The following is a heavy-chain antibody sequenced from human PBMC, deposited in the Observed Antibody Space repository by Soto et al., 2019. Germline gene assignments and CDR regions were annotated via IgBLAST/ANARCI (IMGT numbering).Heavy chain of an antibody. CDR3: ARDRRSGSPSHGMDV. V-gene: IGHV3-53*01. CDR2: IYSGGST. D-gene: IGHD1-26*01. CDR1: GFTVSSNY. Sequence: EVQLGESGGGLIQPGGSLRLCCGASGFTVSSNYMSWVRQAPGQGLEWVSVIYSGGSTYYADSVKGRFPISRDNSKNTVYHQMNSLRAEDTAVYYCARDRRSGSPSHGMDVWGQGTTVTVSS. J-gene: IGHJ6*02.